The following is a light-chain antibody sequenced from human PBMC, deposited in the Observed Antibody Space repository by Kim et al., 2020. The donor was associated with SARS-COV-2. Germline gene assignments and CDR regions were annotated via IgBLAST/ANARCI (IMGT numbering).Light chain of an antibody. J-gene: IGLJ2*01. CDR3: NSRDTGGHHLV. CDR1: SLRSYS. CDR2: GKN. V-gene: IGLV3-19*01. Sequence: SSELTQDPAVSVALGQTVRITCQGDSLRSYSARWYQQKPGQAPVLVIYGKNNRPSGISDRFSGSSSGNTASLTITGAQAEDEADYFCNSRDTGGHHLVFGGGTQLTV.